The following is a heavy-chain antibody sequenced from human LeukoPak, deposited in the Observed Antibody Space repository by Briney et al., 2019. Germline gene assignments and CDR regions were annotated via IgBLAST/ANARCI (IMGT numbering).Heavy chain of an antibody. CDR1: GFTFSAYG. V-gene: IGHV3-23*01. CDR2: ITHSSGNT. CDR3: AEDCIVCGGDCYTFY. D-gene: IGHD2-21*02. Sequence: EGSLRLSCAASGFTFSAYGTSWFCQAPGKGLEWVSAITHSSGNTYYADSVKGRFTISRDTSNNTLYLQMNSLRAEDTALYNCAEDCIVCGGDCYTFYWGEGSPVTVSS. J-gene: IGHJ4*02.